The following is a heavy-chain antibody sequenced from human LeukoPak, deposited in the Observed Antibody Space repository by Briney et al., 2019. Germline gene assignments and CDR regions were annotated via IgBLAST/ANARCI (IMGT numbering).Heavy chain of an antibody. D-gene: IGHD6-25*01. Sequence: SETLSLTCTVSGGSISSGSYYWSWIRQPAGKGLEWIGRIYTSGSTNYNPSLKSRVTISVDTSKNQFSLKLSSVTAADTAVYYCARSYSSGSNWFDPWGQGTLVTVSS. CDR2: IYTSGST. J-gene: IGHJ5*02. V-gene: IGHV4-61*02. CDR3: ARSYSSGSNWFDP. CDR1: GGSISSGSYY.